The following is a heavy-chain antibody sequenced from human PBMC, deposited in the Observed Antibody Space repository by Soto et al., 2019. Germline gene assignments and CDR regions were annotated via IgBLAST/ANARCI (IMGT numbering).Heavy chain of an antibody. CDR3: ARTDATYSHGDY. D-gene: IGHD2-15*01. CDR2: IYYTGST. V-gene: IGHV4-59*11. CDR1: GGFIRNHY. J-gene: IGHJ4*02. Sequence: SETLSLTCTVSGGFIRNHYWSWFRQPPGKGLEWIGHIYYTGSTNYNPSLKSRVTISVDSSKNQFSLKLSSVTAADTAVYYCARTDATYSHGDYWGQGTLVTVSS.